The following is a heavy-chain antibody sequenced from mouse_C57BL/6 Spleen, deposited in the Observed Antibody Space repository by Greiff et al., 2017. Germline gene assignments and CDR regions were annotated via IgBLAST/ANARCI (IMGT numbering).Heavy chain of an antibody. CDR3: ARDSNYGGYFDV. J-gene: IGHJ1*03. V-gene: IGHV1-55*01. CDR2: IYPGSGST. Sequence: QVQLQQPGAELVKPGASVKMSCKASGYTFTSYWITWVKQRPGQGLEWIGDIYPGSGSTNYNEKFKSKATLTVDTSSSTAYMQLSSLTSEDAAVYYCARDSNYGGYFDVWGTGTTVTVAS. D-gene: IGHD2-5*01. CDR1: GYTFTSYW.